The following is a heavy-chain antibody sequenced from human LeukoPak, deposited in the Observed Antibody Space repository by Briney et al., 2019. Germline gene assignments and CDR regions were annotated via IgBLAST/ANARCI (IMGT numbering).Heavy chain of an antibody. V-gene: IGHV3-9*01. J-gene: IGHJ4*02. Sequence: SGRSLRLSCAASGFTFDDYAMYWVRQAPGKGLEWVSGISWNSGSIDYADSVKGRFTTSRDNAKNSLYLQMNSLRTEDTALYYCVKDSKVGYSSGGFDYWGQGTLVTVSS. CDR2: ISWNSGSI. CDR1: GFTFDDYA. CDR3: VKDSKVGYSSGGFDY. D-gene: IGHD6-19*01.